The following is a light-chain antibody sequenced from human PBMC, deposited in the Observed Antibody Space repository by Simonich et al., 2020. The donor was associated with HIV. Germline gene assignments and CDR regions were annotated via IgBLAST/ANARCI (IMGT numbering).Light chain of an antibody. J-gene: IGKJ4*01. Sequence: EIVMTQSPATLSVSPGERATLSCRASQSVGSNLAWYQQKPGLAPRLLIYAASTRATGIPARFSGSGSGTEFTLVISSMQSEDFAVYYCQQYNAWPTFGGGTKVEIK. CDR1: QSVGSN. V-gene: IGKV3-15*01. CDR3: QQYNAWPT. CDR2: AAS.